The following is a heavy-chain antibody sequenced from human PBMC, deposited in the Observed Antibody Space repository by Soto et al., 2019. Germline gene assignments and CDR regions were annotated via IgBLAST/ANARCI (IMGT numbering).Heavy chain of an antibody. CDR3: ARSPLSEYNWNYLSIDY. J-gene: IGHJ4*02. CDR1: GFTLTSSS. D-gene: IGHD1-7*01. V-gene: IGHV1-58*01. Sequence: GASVKVSCKASGFTLTSSSVQWVRQARGQRFEWIGWIVPSSGDTNYAQKFQGRVTITRDTSISTAYMELSRLGSDDTAVYYCARSPLSEYNWNYLSIDYWGQGTLVTVSS. CDR2: IVPSSGDT.